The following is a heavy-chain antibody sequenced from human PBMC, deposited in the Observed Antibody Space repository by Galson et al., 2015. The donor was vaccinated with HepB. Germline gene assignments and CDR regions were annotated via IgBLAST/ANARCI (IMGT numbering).Heavy chain of an antibody. CDR3: AKDSAPRSMVPGQAFDI. V-gene: IGHV3-9*01. D-gene: IGHD4/OR15-4a*01. CDR2: ISWNSGSI. CDR1: GFTFDDYA. J-gene: IGHJ3*02. Sequence: SLRLSCAASGFTFDDYAMHWVRQAPGKGLEWVSGISWNSGSIAYADSMKGRFTISRDNAKKSLYLQMNSLRAEDTALYYCAKDSAPRSMVPGQAFDIWGQGTMVTVSS.